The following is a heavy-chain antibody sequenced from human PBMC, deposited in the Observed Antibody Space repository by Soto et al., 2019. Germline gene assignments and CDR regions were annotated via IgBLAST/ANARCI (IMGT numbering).Heavy chain of an antibody. D-gene: IGHD1-26*01. J-gene: IGHJ1*01. CDR1: GYTFTSYG. V-gene: IGHV1-18*01. Sequence: QVQLVQSGAEVKKPGASVKVSCKASGYTFTSYGISWVRQDPGQGLEWTGWISAYNGNTNDAQKLQGRVTMTTDTSTSTDHMELRSLSSDDTGVYYWARVGGGWYFQPWGQGTPVTVPS. CDR2: ISAYNGNT. CDR3: ARVGGGWYFQP.